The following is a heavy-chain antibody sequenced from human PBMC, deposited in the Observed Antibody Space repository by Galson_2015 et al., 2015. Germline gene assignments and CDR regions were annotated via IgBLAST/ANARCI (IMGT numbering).Heavy chain of an antibody. J-gene: IGHJ4*02. CDR1: GFTFSDYY. Sequence: SLRLSCAASGFTFSDYYMSWIRQAPGKGLEWVSYISSRGSTIYYADSVKGRFTISRDNAKNSLYLQMNSLRAEDTAVYYCARDSPRYDFWSRGFDYWGQGTLVTVSS. CDR3: ARDSPRYDFWSRGFDY. V-gene: IGHV3-11*01. CDR2: ISSRGSTI. D-gene: IGHD3-3*01.